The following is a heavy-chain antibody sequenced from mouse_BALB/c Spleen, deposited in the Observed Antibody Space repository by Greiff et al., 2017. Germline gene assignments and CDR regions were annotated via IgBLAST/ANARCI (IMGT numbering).Heavy chain of an antibody. J-gene: IGHJ4*01. CDR3: ARAGYDYAMDY. CDR1: GFTFSSYA. CDR2: ISSGGST. D-gene: IGHD3-1*01. V-gene: IGHV5-6-5*01. Sequence: VESGGGLVKPGGSLKLSCAASGFTFSSYAMSWVRQTPEKRLEWVASISSGGSTYYPDSVKGRFTISRDNARNILYLQMSSLRSEDTAMYYCARAGYDYAMDYWGQGTSVTVSS.